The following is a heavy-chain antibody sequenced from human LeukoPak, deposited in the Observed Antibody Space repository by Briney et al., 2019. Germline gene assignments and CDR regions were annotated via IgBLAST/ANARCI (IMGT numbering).Heavy chain of an antibody. Sequence: GGSLRLSCAASGFTFSTYAMSWVRQAPGKGLEWVSTISGNGVSTYYANSVQGRFTISRDNSKNTLWLQMNSLRAEDTALYYCAKPQYDSSWYYFDYWGQGTLVTVSS. CDR3: AKPQYDSSWYYFDY. J-gene: IGHJ4*02. CDR1: GFTFSTYA. CDR2: ISGNGVST. D-gene: IGHD6-13*01. V-gene: IGHV3-23*01.